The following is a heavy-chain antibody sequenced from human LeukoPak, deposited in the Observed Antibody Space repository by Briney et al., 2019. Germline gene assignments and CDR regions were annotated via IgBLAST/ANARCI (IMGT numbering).Heavy chain of an antibody. CDR2: ISSSSSYI. Sequence: GGSLRLSCAASGFTFSEYYMTWFRQAPGKGLEWVSSISSSSSYIYYADSVKGRFTISRDNAKNSLYLQMNSLRAEDTAVYYCVLWFGGDYWGQGTLVTVSS. V-gene: IGHV3-21*01. D-gene: IGHD3-10*01. J-gene: IGHJ4*02. CDR1: GFTFSEYY. CDR3: VLWFGGDY.